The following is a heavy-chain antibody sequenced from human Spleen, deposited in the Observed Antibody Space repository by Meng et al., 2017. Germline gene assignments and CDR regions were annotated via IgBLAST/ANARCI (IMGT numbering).Heavy chain of an antibody. CDR2: IYHSGST. J-gene: IGHJ4*02. D-gene: IGHD6-19*01. CDR1: GYSISSAYF. Sequence: ESLKISCGVSGYSISSAYFWAWIRQPPGKGLEWIGSIYHSGSTYYKPSLKSRVTISVDTSKNQFSLKLSSVTAADTAVYYCARARIAEAPFDYWGQRTLVTVSS. CDR3: ARARIAEAPFDY. V-gene: IGHV4-38-2*01.